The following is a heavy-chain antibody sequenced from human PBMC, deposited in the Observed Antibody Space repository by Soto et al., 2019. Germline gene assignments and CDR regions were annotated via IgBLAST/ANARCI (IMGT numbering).Heavy chain of an antibody. CDR2: ISAYNGNT. CDR1: GYTFTSYG. J-gene: IGHJ4*02. V-gene: IGHV1-18*01. D-gene: IGHD4-17*01. Sequence: QVQLVQSGAEVKKPGASVKVSCKASGYTFTSYGISWVRQAPGQGLEWMGWISAYNGNTNYAQKLQGRVTMTTDTATSTAYMELRSLRSDDTAVYYCARGPLADYGDYGLGGFPPDYWGQGTLVTVSS. CDR3: ARGPLADYGDYGLGGFPPDY.